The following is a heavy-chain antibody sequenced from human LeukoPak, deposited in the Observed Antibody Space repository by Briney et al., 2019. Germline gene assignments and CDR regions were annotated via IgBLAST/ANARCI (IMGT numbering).Heavy chain of an antibody. Sequence: PSETLSLTCAVYGGSFSGYYWSWIRQPPGKGLEWIGEINHSGSTNYNPSLKSRVTISVDTSKNQFSLKLSSVTAADTAVYYCAGGVPGIQLWLRKGRFDYWAKETRVTVSS. CDR3: AGGVPGIQLWLRKGRFDY. J-gene: IGHJ4*02. CDR1: GGSFSGYY. CDR2: INHSGST. D-gene: IGHD5-18*01. V-gene: IGHV4-34*01.